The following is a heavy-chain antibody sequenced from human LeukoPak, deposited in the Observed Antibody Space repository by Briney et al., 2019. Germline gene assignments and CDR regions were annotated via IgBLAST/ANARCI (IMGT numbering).Heavy chain of an antibody. CDR3: ANFHCSSTSCHLSGYFQH. CDR2: ISSSSTYI. V-gene: IGHV3-21*04. Sequence: PGGSLRLSCVVSEFSFTIYNMNWVRQAPGKGLEWVSSISSSSTYIYYAHSVRGRFTISRDNAQNSLYLQMNSLRAEDTAVYYCANFHCSSTSCHLSGYFQHWGQGTLVTVSS. D-gene: IGHD2-2*01. CDR1: EFSFTIYN. J-gene: IGHJ1*01.